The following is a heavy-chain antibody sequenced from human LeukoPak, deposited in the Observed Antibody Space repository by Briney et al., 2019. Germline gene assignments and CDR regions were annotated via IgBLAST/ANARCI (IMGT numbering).Heavy chain of an antibody. CDR2: INPSGGST. CDR1: GYTFTSYY. CDR3: AREAAVSQTGSGHKPAYYYYYMDV. J-gene: IGHJ6*03. V-gene: IGHV1-46*01. Sequence: ASVKVSCKASGYTFTSYYMHWVRQAPGQGLEWMGIINPSGGSTSYAQKFQGRVTMTRDMSTSTVYMELSSLRSEDTAVYYCAREAAVSQTGSGHKPAYYYYYMDVWGKGTTVTISS. D-gene: IGHD6-25*01.